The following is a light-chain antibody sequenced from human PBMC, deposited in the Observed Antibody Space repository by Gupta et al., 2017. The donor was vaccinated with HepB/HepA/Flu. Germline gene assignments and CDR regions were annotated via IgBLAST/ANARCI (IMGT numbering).Light chain of an antibody. V-gene: IGKV1-33*01. CDR3: QQVDKLPYT. Sequence: DIQMTQSPSSLSASVGDRVTITCQASQGISNYLNWYQQKPGKAPKLLNDESSTLETVVPSRCSRRGSGTVFTFTSRSLQPEYIATYYCQQVDKLPYTFGQGTKLQIK. J-gene: IGKJ2*01. CDR2: ESS. CDR1: QGISNY.